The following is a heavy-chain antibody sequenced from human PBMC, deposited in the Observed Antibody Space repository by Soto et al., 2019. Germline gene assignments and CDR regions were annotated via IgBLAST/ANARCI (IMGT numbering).Heavy chain of an antibody. D-gene: IGHD2-8*01. J-gene: IGHJ3*02. CDR3: ARPIFLYDHFDI. CDR2: IYYSGST. Sequence: QLQLQESGPGLVKPSETLSLTCTVSGGSISSSSYYWGWIRQPPGKGLEWIGSIYYSGSTYYNPSLKSRVTISVDTSKNQFSLKLSSVTAADTAVYYCARPIFLYDHFDIWGQGTMVTVSS. V-gene: IGHV4-39*01. CDR1: GGSISSSSYY.